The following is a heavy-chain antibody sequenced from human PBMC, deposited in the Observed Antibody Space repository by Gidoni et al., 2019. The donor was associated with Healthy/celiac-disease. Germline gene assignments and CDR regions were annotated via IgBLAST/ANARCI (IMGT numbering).Heavy chain of an antibody. V-gene: IGHV3-7*03. CDR2: IKQDGSEK. CDR1: GSTFSSYW. CDR3: ASSIAAAGTDY. Sequence: EVQLVESGGGLVQPGGSLRLSCAASGSTFSSYWMSWVRQAPGKGLGWVANIKQDGSEKYYGDSVKGRFTISRDNAKNSLYLQMNSLRAVETAVYYCASSIAAAGTDYWGQGTLVTVSS. D-gene: IGHD6-13*01. J-gene: IGHJ4*02.